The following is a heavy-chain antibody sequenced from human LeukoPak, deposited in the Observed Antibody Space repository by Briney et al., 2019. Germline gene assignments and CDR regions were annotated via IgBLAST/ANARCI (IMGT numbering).Heavy chain of an antibody. V-gene: IGHV3-33*01. CDR2: IWYDGSNK. D-gene: IGHD2-2*01. Sequence: GRSLRLSCAASGFTFSSYGMHWVRQAPGKGLEWVAVIWYDGSNKYYADSVKGRFTISRDNSKNTLYLQMNSLRAEDTAVYYCARPYCSSTSCLMGDAFDIWGQGTMVTVSS. J-gene: IGHJ3*02. CDR1: GFTFSSYG. CDR3: ARPYCSSTSCLMGDAFDI.